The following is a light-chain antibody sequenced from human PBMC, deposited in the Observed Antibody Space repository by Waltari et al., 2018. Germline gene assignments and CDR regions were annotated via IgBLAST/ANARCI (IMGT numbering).Light chain of an antibody. CDR2: WAS. Sequence: DIVMTQSPDSLAVSLGEGATINRKSSQSVLYSSNNKNFLAWYQQKPGQPPKLLIYWASTRESGVPDRFSGSGSGTDFTLTISSLQAEDVAVYYCQQYYSTPPWTFGQGTKVEIK. CDR3: QQYYSTPPWT. CDR1: QSVLYSSNNKNF. J-gene: IGKJ1*01. V-gene: IGKV4-1*01.